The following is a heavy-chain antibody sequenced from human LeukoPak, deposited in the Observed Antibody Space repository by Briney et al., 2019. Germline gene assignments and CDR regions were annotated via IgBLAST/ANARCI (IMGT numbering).Heavy chain of an antibody. J-gene: IGHJ5*02. CDR1: GYTFSSYA. CDR3: AKGKSILYDP. V-gene: IGHV3-23*01. Sequence: PGRSLRLSCAASGYTFSSYAMSWVRQAPGKGLEWVSAISGSGGNTYYADSVKGRFTISRDNSKNILYLQMNSLRAEDTAVYHCAKGKSILYDPWGQGTLVTVTS. CDR2: ISGSGGNT.